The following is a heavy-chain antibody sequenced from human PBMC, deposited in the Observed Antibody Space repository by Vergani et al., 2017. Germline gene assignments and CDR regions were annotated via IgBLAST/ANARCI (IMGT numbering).Heavy chain of an antibody. D-gene: IGHD3-10*01. V-gene: IGHV4-34*01. Sequence: QVQLQQWGAGLLKPSETLSLTCAVYGGSFSGYYWSWIRQPPGKGLEWIGEINHSGSTNYNPALKSRVTISVDTSKNQFSLKLSSVTAAETAVYYCGRAVRGGIMLSYYYYYYMDVWGKGTTVTVSS. CDR1: GGSFSGYY. J-gene: IGHJ6*03. CDR2: INHSGST. CDR3: GRAVRGGIMLSYYYYYYMDV.